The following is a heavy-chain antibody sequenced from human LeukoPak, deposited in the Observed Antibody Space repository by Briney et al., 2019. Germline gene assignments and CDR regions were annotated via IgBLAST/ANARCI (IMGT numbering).Heavy chain of an antibody. CDR3: AGTGGILEWLSCDY. D-gene: IGHD3-3*01. Sequence: ASVTVSCKASGYTFTSYYMHLVRQAPGQGLEWVGIINPSGGSTSHAQKFQGRVTMTRDTSTSTVYMELSSLRSEDTAVYYCAGTGGILEWLSCDYWGQGTLVTVSS. V-gene: IGHV1-46*01. J-gene: IGHJ4*02. CDR2: INPSGGST. CDR1: GYTFTSYY.